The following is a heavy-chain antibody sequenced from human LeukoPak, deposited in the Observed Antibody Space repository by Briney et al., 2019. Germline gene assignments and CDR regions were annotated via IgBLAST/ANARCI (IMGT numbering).Heavy chain of an antibody. D-gene: IGHD5-18*01. CDR2: INPSGGST. J-gene: IGHJ4*02. CDR3: AREGYSYGLDY. CDR1: GYTFTSYY. Sequence: GASVKVSCEASGYTFTSYYMHWVRQAPGQGLEWMGIINPSGGSTSYAQKFQGRVTMTRDTSTSTVYMELSSLRSEDTAVDYCAREGYSYGLDYWGQGTLVTVSS. V-gene: IGHV1-46*01.